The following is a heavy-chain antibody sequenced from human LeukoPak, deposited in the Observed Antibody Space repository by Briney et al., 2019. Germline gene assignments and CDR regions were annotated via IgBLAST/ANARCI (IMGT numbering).Heavy chain of an antibody. V-gene: IGHV3-23*01. Sequence: PGGSLRLSCSASGFTFSRFAVTWVRQAPGKGLEWVSGISGSGRSTYYADSVKGRFTITRDNSNNTLYLQMSSLRADDTAIYYCAREDDVAAERAPIDCWGQGALVTVSP. J-gene: IGHJ4*02. CDR2: ISGSGRST. D-gene: IGHD2-21*01. CDR1: GFTFSRFA. CDR3: AREDDVAAERAPIDC.